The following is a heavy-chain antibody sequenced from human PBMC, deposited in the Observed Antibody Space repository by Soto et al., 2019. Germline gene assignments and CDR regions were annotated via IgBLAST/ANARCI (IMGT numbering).Heavy chain of an antibody. D-gene: IGHD2-8*01. CDR2: ISHDGVNR. J-gene: IGHJ3*02. CDR3: ARGLKFSHKDALDI. V-gene: IGHV3-30-3*01. Sequence: QVQVVESGGGVVQPGRSLRLSCAASGFTFSNYAMHWVRQAPGKGLEWVAVISHDGVNRYYADSVKGRYTISRKNSRNMLSLEMNSLRLEDTAVYYCARGLKFSHKDALDIWDQGTAVTVSS. CDR1: GFTFSNYA.